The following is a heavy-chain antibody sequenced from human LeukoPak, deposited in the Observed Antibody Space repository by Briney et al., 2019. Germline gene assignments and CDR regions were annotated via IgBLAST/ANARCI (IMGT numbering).Heavy chain of an antibody. CDR1: GYTFTGYY. J-gene: IGHJ4*02. CDR3: ARDLGDGYNWDY. Sequence: ASVKVSCKASGYTFTGYYMHWVRQAPGQGLEWMGWINPNSGGTNYAQKFQGRVTMTRDTSISTAYMELSRLRSDDTAVSYCARDLGDGYNWDYWGQGTLVTVSS. V-gene: IGHV1-2*02. D-gene: IGHD5-24*01. CDR2: INPNSGGT.